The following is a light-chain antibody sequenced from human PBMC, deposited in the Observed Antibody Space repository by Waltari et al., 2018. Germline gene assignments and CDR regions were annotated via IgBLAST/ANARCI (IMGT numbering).Light chain of an antibody. CDR1: EDIDSNF. Sequence: EIVLTQSPGTLSLSPGERATLSCRASEDIDSNFLAWYQQKPSQAPRLLIYGASSRATGIPDRFSASGSGTDFTLTINRLEPEDFAVYYCQQYNYFSTFGQGTKVEFK. V-gene: IGKV3-20*01. CDR2: GAS. CDR3: QQYNYFST. J-gene: IGKJ1*01.